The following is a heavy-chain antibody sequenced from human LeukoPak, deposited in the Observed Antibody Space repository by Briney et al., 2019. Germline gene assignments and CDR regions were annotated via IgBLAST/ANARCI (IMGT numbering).Heavy chain of an antibody. CDR2: IYYSGST. J-gene: IGHJ4*02. CDR3: ARVNSSVPALDY. Sequence: SETLSLTCTVSGGSISSGGYYWSWIRQHPGKGLEWIGYIYYSGSTYYNPSLKSRVTISVDTSKNQFSLKLSSVTAADTAVYYCARVNSSVPALDYWGQGKLGTVSS. CDR1: GGSISSGGYY. D-gene: IGHD3-22*01. V-gene: IGHV4-31*03.